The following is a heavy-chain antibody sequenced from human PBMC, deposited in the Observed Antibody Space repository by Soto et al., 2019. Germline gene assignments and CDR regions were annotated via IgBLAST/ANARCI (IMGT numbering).Heavy chain of an antibody. J-gene: IGHJ3*02. CDR1: GFTFSSYG. V-gene: IGHV3-33*01. Sequence: GGSLRLSCAASGFTFSSYGMHWVRQAPGKGLEWVAVIWYDGSNKYYADSVKGRFTISRDNSKNTLYLQMNSLRAEDTAVYYCARDRGGSSWYGDAFDIWGQGTMVTVSS. CDR3: ARDRGGSSWYGDAFDI. D-gene: IGHD6-13*01. CDR2: IWYDGSNK.